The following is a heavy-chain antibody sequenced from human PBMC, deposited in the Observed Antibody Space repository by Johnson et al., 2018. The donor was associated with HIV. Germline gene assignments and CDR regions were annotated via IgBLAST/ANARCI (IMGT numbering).Heavy chain of an antibody. Sequence: QEKLVESGGGVVQPGRSLRLSCSVSGFTFSSYGMHWVRQAPGKGLEWVAVISHDGINKYYRDSVKGRFTISRDNSKNTLHLQINSLRAEDTAMYYCAKERAYIRSFDIWGQGTVVTVSS. CDR1: GFTFSSYG. D-gene: IGHD1-14*01. CDR3: AKERAYIRSFDI. CDR2: ISHDGINK. J-gene: IGHJ3*02. V-gene: IGHV3-30*18.